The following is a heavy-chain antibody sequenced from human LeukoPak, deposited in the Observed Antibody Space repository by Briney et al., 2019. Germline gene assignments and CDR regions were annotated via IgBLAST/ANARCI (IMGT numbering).Heavy chain of an antibody. CDR1: GGSISNYY. D-gene: IGHD4-17*01. CDR2: IYYSGSTNYNT. CDR3: ARGDYVSFQQYYYMDV. Sequence: SETLSLTCTVSGGSISNYYWSWIRQPPGKGLEWIGYIYYSGSTNYNTNYNPSLISRVTISVDTSKNQFSLKLSSVTAADTALYHCARGDYVSFQQYYYMDVWGKGTTVTVSS. J-gene: IGHJ6*03. V-gene: IGHV4-59*01.